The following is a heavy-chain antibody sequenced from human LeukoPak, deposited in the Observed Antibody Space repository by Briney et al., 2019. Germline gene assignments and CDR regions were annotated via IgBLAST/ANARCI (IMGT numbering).Heavy chain of an antibody. J-gene: IGHJ5*02. CDR3: ARDLRRCSGGSCYGP. V-gene: IGHV1-2*02. D-gene: IGHD2-15*01. CDR2: INPNSGGT. CDR1: GYTFTGYY. Sequence: ASVKVSCKASGYTFTGYYMHWVRQAPGQGPEWMGWINPNSGGTNYAQKFQGRVTMTRDTSISTAYMELSRLRSDDTAVYYCARDLRRCSGGSCYGPWGQGTLATVSS.